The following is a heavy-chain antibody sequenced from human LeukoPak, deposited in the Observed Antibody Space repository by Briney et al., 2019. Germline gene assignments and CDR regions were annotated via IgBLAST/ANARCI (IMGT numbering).Heavy chain of an antibody. D-gene: IGHD1-1*01. V-gene: IGHV4-4*02. Sequence: SGTLSLTCAVSVGSISSGNWWSWVRQSPGKGLEWIGEVYHNGTPNYNPSLKSRVTISADTFKNHFSLKLTSVTAADTAVYYCATAPILRGEAGGQYKYGMDVWGQGTTVIVSS. CDR2: VYHNGTP. CDR1: VGSISSGNW. CDR3: ATAPILRGEAGGQYKYGMDV. J-gene: IGHJ6*02.